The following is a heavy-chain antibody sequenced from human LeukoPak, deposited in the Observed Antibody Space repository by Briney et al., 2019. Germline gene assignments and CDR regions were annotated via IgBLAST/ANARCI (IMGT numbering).Heavy chain of an antibody. V-gene: IGHV3-33*01. J-gene: IGHJ4*02. CDR1: GFTFSSYG. CDR3: ARDEVGYYDSSGLIDY. D-gene: IGHD3-22*01. Sequence: GGSLRLSCAASGFTFSSYGMHWVRQAPGKGLEWVAVIWYDGSNKYYADSVKGRFTISRDNSKNTLYLQMNSLRAEDTAVYYCARDEVGYYDSSGLIDYWGQGTLVTVSS. CDR2: IWYDGSNK.